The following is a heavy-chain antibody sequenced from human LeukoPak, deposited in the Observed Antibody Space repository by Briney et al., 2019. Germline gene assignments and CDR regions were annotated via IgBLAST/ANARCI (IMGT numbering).Heavy chain of an antibody. V-gene: IGHV4-61*02. CDR1: GGSISSGSYY. D-gene: IGHD5-18*01. CDR2: IYTSGST. Sequence: SQALSLTCTVSGGSISSGSYYWTWIRQPAGKGLEWIGRIYTSGSTNHNPSLKSRVTISLDTSKNQFSLKLISVSAADTAVYFCARERTDTSMDYWGQGTLVTVSS. CDR3: ARERTDTSMDY. J-gene: IGHJ4*02.